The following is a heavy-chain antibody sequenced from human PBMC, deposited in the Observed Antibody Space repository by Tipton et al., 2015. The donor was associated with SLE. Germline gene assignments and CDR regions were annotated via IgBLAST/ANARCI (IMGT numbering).Heavy chain of an antibody. Sequence: TLSLTCTVSGGSISSGSDFWTWIRQPAGKGLEWIGYIYYSGSTNYNPSLKSRVTISVDTSKNQFSLKLSSVTAADTAVYYCATIDPDGHTGVTPGDNWGQGTLVTVSS. CDR3: ATIDPDGHTGVTPGDN. CDR1: GGSISSGSDF. CDR2: IYYSGST. D-gene: IGHD2-8*02. J-gene: IGHJ4*02. V-gene: IGHV4-61*09.